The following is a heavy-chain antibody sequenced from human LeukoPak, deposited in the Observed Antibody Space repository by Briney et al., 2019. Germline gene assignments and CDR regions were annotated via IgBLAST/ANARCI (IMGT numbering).Heavy chain of an antibody. V-gene: IGHV1-69*13. D-gene: IGHD3-22*01. J-gene: IGHJ4*02. Sequence: SVKVSCKASGGTFSSYAISWVRQAPGQGLEWMGGIIPIFGTANYAQKFQGRVTITADESTSTAYMELSSLRSEDTAVYYCARDLSGSRDDSSGYYLGYWGQGTLVTVSS. CDR2: IIPIFGTA. CDR1: GGTFSSYA. CDR3: ARDLSGSRDDSSGYYLGY.